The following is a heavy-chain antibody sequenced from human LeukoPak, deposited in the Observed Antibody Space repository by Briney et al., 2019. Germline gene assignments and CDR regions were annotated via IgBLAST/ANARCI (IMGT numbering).Heavy chain of an antibody. CDR1: GFTFSSYD. Sequence: PGRSLRLSCVASGFTFSSYDMYWVRQAPGKGLEWVAVIWYDGSNKYYADSVKGRFTISRDNSKNTLYLQMNSLRAEDTAVYYCARVLCSGGTCLDAFDIWGQGTMVTVSS. CDR3: ARVLCSGGTCLDAFDI. J-gene: IGHJ3*02. V-gene: IGHV3-33*01. CDR2: IWYDGSNK. D-gene: IGHD2-15*01.